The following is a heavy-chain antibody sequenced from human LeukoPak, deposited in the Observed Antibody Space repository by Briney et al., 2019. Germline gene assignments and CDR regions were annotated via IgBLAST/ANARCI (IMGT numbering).Heavy chain of an antibody. V-gene: IGHV4-61*01. CDR1: GGSVSSGSYY. Sequence: PSETLSLTCTVSGGSVSSGSYYWSWIRQPPGKGLEWIGYIYYSGSTNSNPSLKSRVTISVDPSKNQFSLKLSSVTAADTAVYYCARDRGYTVPYYYGMDVWGKGTTVTVSS. CDR3: ARDRGYTVPYYYGMDV. D-gene: IGHD5-24*01. CDR2: IYYSGST. J-gene: IGHJ6*04.